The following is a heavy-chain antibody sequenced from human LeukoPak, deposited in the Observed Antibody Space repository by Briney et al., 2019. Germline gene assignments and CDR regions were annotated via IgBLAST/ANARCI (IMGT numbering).Heavy chain of an antibody. V-gene: IGHV4-59*01. CDR3: ARDTFGDSSSWYY. CDR1: GGSISSYY. CDR2: IYYSGST. Sequence: SETLSLTCTVSGGSISSYYWSWIRQPPGKGLEWIGYIYYSGSTNYNPSLKSRVTISVDTSKNQFSLKLSSVTAADTAVYYCARDTFGDSSSWYYWGQGTLVTVSS. D-gene: IGHD6-13*01. J-gene: IGHJ4*02.